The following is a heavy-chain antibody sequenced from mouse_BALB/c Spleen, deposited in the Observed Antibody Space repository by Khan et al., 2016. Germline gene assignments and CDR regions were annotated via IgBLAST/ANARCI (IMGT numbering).Heavy chain of an antibody. J-gene: IGHJ1*01. D-gene: IGHD2-13*01. CDR2: INSDGSAI. CDR3: VGYDDYYGYLEV. Sequence: EVQLLETGGGLVQPGGSRGLSCEGSGFTFSGFWMSWVRQTPGKTLEWIGDINSDGSAINYAPSIKDRFTIFRDNDKSTLYLQMSKVRSEDTATYVCVGYDDYYGYLEVCGAWTTVTGSS. CDR1: GFTFSGFW. V-gene: IGHV11-2*02.